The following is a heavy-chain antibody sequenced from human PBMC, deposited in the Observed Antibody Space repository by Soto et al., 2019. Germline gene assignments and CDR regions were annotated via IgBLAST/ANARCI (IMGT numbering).Heavy chain of an antibody. CDR1: GFTFSSSA. CDR2: IDVGSANA. V-gene: IGHV1-58*01. J-gene: IGHJ6*02. CDR3: ARVVGAGNLRYYYGMDV. Sequence: SVKVSCKTSGFTFSSSAVHWVRQARGHRLQWIGWIDVGSANANYAQMLQERVTISRDMSTSTAYMELSSLRSEDTAVYYCARVVGAGNLRYYYGMDVWGQGTTVTVSS. D-gene: IGHD1-26*01.